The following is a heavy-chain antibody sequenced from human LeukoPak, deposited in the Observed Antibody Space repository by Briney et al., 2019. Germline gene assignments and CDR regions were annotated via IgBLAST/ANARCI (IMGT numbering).Heavy chain of an antibody. CDR2: VNPNNGDT. V-gene: IGHV1-2*02. CDR3: ARDYYDSSGYGAFDI. D-gene: IGHD3-22*01. J-gene: IGHJ3*02. CDR1: GYTFTGYY. Sequence: ASVKVSCRASGYTFTGYYMHWVRQAPGQGLEWMGWVNPNNGDTTYSQKFQGRVTMTRDTSISTAYMELSRLTSDDTAVYYCARDYYDSSGYGAFDIWGQGTMLTVSS.